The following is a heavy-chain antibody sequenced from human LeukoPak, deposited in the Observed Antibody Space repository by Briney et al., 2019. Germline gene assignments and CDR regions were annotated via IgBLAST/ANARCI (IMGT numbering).Heavy chain of an antibody. Sequence: GGSLRLSCAASGFTFSNYEIIWVRQAPGKGLEWISYTSTSGTTTNYADSVKGRFTISRDNAKNSLYLQMNSLSGEDTAFYYCTRNGGGLGYWGQGTLVTVSS. D-gene: IGHD2-21*01. CDR2: TSTSGTTT. CDR1: GFTFSNYE. V-gene: IGHV3-48*03. CDR3: TRNGGGLGY. J-gene: IGHJ4*02.